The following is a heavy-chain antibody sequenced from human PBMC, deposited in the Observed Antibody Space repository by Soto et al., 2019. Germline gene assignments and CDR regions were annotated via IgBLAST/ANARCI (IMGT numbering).Heavy chain of an antibody. D-gene: IGHD3-3*01. J-gene: IGHJ4*02. CDR2: ISSSSSYI. CDR3: ARGLPSEFRAEWLFLTTHDY. Sequence: GGSLRLSCAASGFTFSSYSMNWVRQAPGKGLEWVSSISSSSSYIYYADSVKGRFTISRDNAKNSLYLQMNSLRAEDTAVYYCARGLPSEFRAEWLFLTTHDYWGQGTLVTVSS. V-gene: IGHV3-21*01. CDR1: GFTFSSYS.